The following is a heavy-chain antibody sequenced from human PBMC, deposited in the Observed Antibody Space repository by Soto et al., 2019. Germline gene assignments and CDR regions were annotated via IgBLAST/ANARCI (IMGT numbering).Heavy chain of an antibody. J-gene: IGHJ4*02. Sequence: QVQLVQSGAEVKTPGASVNVSCKASGYTFTDYDINWVRQAPGQGLEWVGRMNPSSGKTDYAQNFQARVTMTRDTSISTAYLELSNLGYEDTAVFYCSTWGRDGWYTGFFWGQGTLVTV. CDR1: GYTFTDYD. V-gene: IGHV1-8*01. CDR2: MNPSSGKT. CDR3: STWGRDGWYTGFF. D-gene: IGHD6-19*01.